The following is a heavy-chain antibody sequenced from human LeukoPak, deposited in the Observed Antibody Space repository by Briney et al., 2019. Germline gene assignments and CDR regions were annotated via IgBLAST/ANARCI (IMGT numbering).Heavy chain of an antibody. Sequence: SETLSLTCTVSGGSISSYYWIWIRQPPGKGLEWIGYIYYSGSTNYNPSLKSRVTISVDTSKNQFSLKLSSVTAADTAVYYCARARSYYYGSGSYPPEFAFDIWGQGTMVTVSS. CDR1: GGSISSYY. D-gene: IGHD3-10*01. J-gene: IGHJ3*02. CDR3: ARARSYYYGSGSYPPEFAFDI. V-gene: IGHV4-59*01. CDR2: IYYSGST.